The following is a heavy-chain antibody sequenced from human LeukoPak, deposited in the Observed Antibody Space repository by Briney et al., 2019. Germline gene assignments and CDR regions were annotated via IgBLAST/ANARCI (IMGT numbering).Heavy chain of an antibody. CDR1: GGSISSSSYY. V-gene: IGHV4-39*01. CDR3: ASQGGSSWYSEY. Sequence: SETLSLTCTVSGGSISSSSYYWGWIRQPPGKGLEWIGSIYYSGGTYYNPSLKSRVTISVDTSKNQFSLKLSSVTAADTAVYYCASQGGSSWYSEYWGQGTLVTVSS. J-gene: IGHJ4*02. CDR2: IYYSGGT. D-gene: IGHD6-13*01.